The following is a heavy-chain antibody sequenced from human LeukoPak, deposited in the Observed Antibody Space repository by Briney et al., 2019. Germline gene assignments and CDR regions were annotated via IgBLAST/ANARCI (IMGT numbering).Heavy chain of an antibody. Sequence: SETLSLTCTVSGSSISSGGYYWGWIRQPPGKGLEWIGSIYYSGSTYYNPSLRSRVTISVDTSKNQFSLKLSSVTAADTAVYYCASPGGGPTDYWGQGTLVTVSS. J-gene: IGHJ4*02. CDR3: ASPGGGPTDY. V-gene: IGHV4-39*01. CDR1: GSSISSGGYY. CDR2: IYYSGST. D-gene: IGHD3-16*01.